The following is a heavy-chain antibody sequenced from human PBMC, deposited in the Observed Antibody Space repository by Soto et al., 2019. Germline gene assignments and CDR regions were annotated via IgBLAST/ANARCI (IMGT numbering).Heavy chain of an antibody. CDR2: ISYDGSNK. V-gene: IGHV3-30-3*01. J-gene: IGHJ4*02. CDR3: ARDVVVVAAFDY. CDR1: GFTFSSYA. D-gene: IGHD2-15*01. Sequence: GGSLRLSCAASGFTFSSYAMHWVRQAPGKGLEWVAVISYDGSNKYYADSVKGRFTISRDNSKNTLYLQMNSLRAEDTAVYYCARDVVVVAAFDYWGQGTLVTVSS.